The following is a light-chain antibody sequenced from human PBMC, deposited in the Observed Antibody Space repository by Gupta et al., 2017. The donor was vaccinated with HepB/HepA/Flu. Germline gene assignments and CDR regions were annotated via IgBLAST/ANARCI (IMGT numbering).Light chain of an antibody. Sequence: EIVLTQSPGTLSLSPGERATLSCRASQSVSSSYLAWYQQKPGQAPRLLIYGVSSRATGIQDRFSGSGSPTDFTLTISRLEPEDFAVYCCLQDADSPHTFGGGTKLEMK. CDR2: GVS. J-gene: IGKJ4*01. CDR1: QSVSSSY. V-gene: IGKV3-20*01. CDR3: LQDADSPHT.